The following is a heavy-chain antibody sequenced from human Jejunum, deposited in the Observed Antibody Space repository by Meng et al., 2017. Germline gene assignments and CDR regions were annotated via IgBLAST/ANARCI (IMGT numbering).Heavy chain of an antibody. CDR1: GGSISSGDYY. Sequence: QVQLQESGPGLVKPSQTLSLTCTVSGGSISSGDYYWSWIRQPPGKGLEWIGYIYYSGNTYYNPSLKSRVTISVDTPENQFSLKLSSVTAADTAVYYCASYDLFTGFGFDYWGQGTLVTVSS. J-gene: IGHJ4*02. D-gene: IGHD3-9*01. CDR2: IYYSGNT. V-gene: IGHV4-30-4*01. CDR3: ASYDLFTGFGFDY.